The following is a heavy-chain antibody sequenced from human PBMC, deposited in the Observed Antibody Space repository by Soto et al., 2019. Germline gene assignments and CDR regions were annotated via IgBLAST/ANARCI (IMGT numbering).Heavy chain of an antibody. CDR1: GGSISSSNYS. CDR2: IYSTGSN. V-gene: IGHV4-39*01. J-gene: IGHJ3*01. D-gene: IGHD2-8*01. Sequence: SETLSLTCAVSGGSISSSNYSWGWIRQPPGKGLEWIATIYSTGSNYYNPSLKTPVTISVDTSRNQFSLRLSSVTAADTAVYHCARRRMGDAFDVWGQGTVVTVSS. CDR3: ARRRMGDAFDV.